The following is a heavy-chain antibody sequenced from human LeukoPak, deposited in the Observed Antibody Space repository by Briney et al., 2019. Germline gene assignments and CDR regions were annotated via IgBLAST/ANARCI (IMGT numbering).Heavy chain of an antibody. CDR3: ARKITMVREFDP. CDR2: IIPIFGTA. Sequence: ASVKVSCKASGYTVTSYYMHWVRQAPGQGLEWMGGIIPIFGTANYAQKFQGRVTITADESTSTAYMELSSLRSEDTAVYYCARKITMVREFDPWGQGTLVTVSS. CDR1: GYTVTSYY. V-gene: IGHV1-69*13. D-gene: IGHD3-10*01. J-gene: IGHJ5*02.